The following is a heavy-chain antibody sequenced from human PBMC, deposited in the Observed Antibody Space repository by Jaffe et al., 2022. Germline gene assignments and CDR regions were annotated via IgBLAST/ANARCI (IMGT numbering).Heavy chain of an antibody. D-gene: IGHD6-19*01. J-gene: IGHJ3*02. V-gene: IGHV4-38-2*01. CDR3: ASGRSSGWFYDAFDI. CDR2: IYHSGST. Sequence: QVQLQESGPGLVKPSETLSLTCAVSGYSISSGYYWGWIRQPPGKGLEWIGSIYHSGSTYYNPSLKSRVTISVDTSKNQFSLKLSSVTAADTAVYYCASGRSSGWFYDAFDIWGQGTMVTVSS. CDR1: GYSISSGYY.